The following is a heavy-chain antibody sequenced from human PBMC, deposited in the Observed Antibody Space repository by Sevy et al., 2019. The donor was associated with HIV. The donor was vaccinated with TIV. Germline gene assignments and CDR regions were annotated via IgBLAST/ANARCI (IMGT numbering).Heavy chain of an antibody. CDR2: IKSKTDGGTT. V-gene: IGHV3-15*01. J-gene: IGHJ4*02. Sequence: GGSLRLSCAASGFTFSNAWMSWVRQAPGKGLEWVGRIKSKTDGGTTDYAAPVKGRFTSSRDDSKNTLYLQMNSLKTEDTDVYYCTTQVRTIFGVSMGNFDYWGQGTLVTVSS. D-gene: IGHD3-3*02. CDR3: TTQVRTIFGVSMGNFDY. CDR1: GFTFSNAW.